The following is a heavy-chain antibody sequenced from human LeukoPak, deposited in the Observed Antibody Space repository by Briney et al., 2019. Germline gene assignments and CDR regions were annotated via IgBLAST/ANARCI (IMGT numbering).Heavy chain of an antibody. CDR1: GYSFTNYW. CDR3: ARPNLWFGEFYGFDP. Sequence: GESLKISCKGSGYSFTNYWIAWVRQMPGKGLEWMGIIYPGDSDTRYSPSFQGQVTISADKSISTAYLQWSSLKASDSAMYYCARPNLWFGEFYGFDPWGQGTLVTVSS. D-gene: IGHD3-10*01. CDR2: IYPGDSDT. J-gene: IGHJ5*02. V-gene: IGHV5-51*01.